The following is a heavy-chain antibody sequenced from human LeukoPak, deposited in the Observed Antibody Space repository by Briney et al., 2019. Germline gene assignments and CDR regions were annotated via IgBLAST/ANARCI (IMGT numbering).Heavy chain of an antibody. Sequence: SVKVSCKASGGTFSSYAISWVRQAPGQGLEWMGGIIPIFGTANYAQKFQGRVTITTDESTSTAYMELSSLISEDTAVYYCARDDGSSGYYHRIWFDPWGQGTLVTVSS. D-gene: IGHD3-22*01. CDR3: ARDDGSSGYYHRIWFDP. CDR1: GGTFSSYA. V-gene: IGHV1-69*05. J-gene: IGHJ5*02. CDR2: IIPIFGTA.